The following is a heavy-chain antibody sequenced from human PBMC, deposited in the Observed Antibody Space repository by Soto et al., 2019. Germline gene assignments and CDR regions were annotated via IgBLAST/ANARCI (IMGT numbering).Heavy chain of an antibody. CDR1: GFTFSSYG. Sequence: LRLSCAASGFTFSSYGMHWVRQAPGKGLEWVAVISYDGSNKYYADSVKGRFTISRDNSKNTLYLQMNSLRAEDTAVYYCAKDIDSSSWHYYYYYGMDVWGQGTTVTVSS. CDR3: AKDIDSSSWHYYYYYGMDV. CDR2: ISYDGSNK. D-gene: IGHD6-13*01. J-gene: IGHJ6*02. V-gene: IGHV3-30*18.